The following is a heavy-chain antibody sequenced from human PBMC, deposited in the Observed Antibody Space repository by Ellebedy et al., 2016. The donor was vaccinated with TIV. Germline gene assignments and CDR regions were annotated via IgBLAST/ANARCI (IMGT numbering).Heavy chain of an antibody. V-gene: IGHV4-30-4*01. CDR1: GGSISSGDYY. CDR3: ARGGEYCSSTSCYGVMDG. Sequence: SETLSLXXTVSGGSISSGDYYWSWIRQPPGKGLEWIGYIYYSGSTYYNPSLKSRVTISVDTSKNQFFLKLSSVTAADTAVYYCARGGEYCSSTSCYGVMDGWGQGTTVTVSS. J-gene: IGHJ6*02. CDR2: IYYSGST. D-gene: IGHD2-2*01.